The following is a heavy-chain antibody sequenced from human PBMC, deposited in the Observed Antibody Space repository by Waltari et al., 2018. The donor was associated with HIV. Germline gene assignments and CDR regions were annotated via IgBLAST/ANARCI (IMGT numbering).Heavy chain of an antibody. CDR1: GFTFSSYA. CDR3: AKDFGEGDTFDI. J-gene: IGHJ3*02. CDR2: ISASSVST. D-gene: IGHD3-3*01. V-gene: IGHV3-23*04. Sequence: VQLVESGGGLVRPGGSLRLSCSASGFTFSSYAMSWFRQVPGKGLEWVSTISASSVSTYYADSVKCRFTISRDNSKNTIYLQLNRLRAEATAVYYCAKDFGEGDTFDIWGQGTLVAVSS.